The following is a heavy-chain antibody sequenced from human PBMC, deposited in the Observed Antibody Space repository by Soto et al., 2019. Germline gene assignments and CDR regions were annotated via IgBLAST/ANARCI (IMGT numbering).Heavy chain of an antibody. CDR3: ARGHQRPVTLFGVVVTSMGALDV. CDR1: GYTFTAYG. D-gene: IGHD3-3*01. Sequence: QVHLAQSGVEVKKPGASVRVSCKASGYTFTAYGLTWVRQAPGRGLEWMGWINPSNRQTHYAYNFQGRVTLTTDTSTGTAYMDLRNLRSDETAVYYCARGHQRPVTLFGVVVTSMGALDVWGQGTTVIVSS. J-gene: IGHJ3*01. V-gene: IGHV1-18*04. CDR2: INPSNRQT.